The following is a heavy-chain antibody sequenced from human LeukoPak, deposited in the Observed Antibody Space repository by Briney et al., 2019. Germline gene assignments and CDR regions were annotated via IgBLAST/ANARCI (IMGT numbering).Heavy chain of an antibody. CDR2: ISGNGGST. J-gene: IGHJ4*02. V-gene: IGHV3-23*01. D-gene: IGHD3-10*01. Sequence: GGSLRLSCAASGFTFSDYVMSWVRQAPGKGLEWVSGISGNGGSTYYADSVKGRFTISRDNSKNTLYLQMNSLRAEDTAVYYCASLWFGELLPFDYWGQGTLVTVSS. CDR3: ASLWFGELLPFDY. CDR1: GFTFSDYV.